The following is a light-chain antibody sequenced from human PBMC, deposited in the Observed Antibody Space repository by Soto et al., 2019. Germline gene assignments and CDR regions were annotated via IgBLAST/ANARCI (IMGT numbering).Light chain of an antibody. CDR3: SSYTHSTTLV. CDR1: SSDVGSYNS. J-gene: IGLJ2*01. Sequence: QSALTQPPSVSGSPGQSVTISCTGTSSDVGSYNSVSWYQQPPGTAPQLMIYDVSNRPSGVPDRFSGSKSGNTASLTISGLQAEYEADYYCSSYTHSTTLVFGGGTKLTV. CDR2: DVS. V-gene: IGLV2-18*02.